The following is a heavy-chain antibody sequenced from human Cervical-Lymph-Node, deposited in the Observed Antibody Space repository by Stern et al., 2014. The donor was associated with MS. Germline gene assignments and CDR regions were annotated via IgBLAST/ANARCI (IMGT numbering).Heavy chain of an antibody. D-gene: IGHD4-17*01. V-gene: IGHV5-51*01. CDR3: ARDYGDYAFDY. CDR1: GYSFTANW. J-gene: IGHJ4*02. CDR2: SYPGSSDP. Sequence: VQLVQSGAEVKKPGGSLKISCKGSGYSFTANWIAWVRQMPGKGLEWMCISYPGSSDPVYSPPSHGQVTSSAYKSITTAYLQWSSLKSSDTAMYYCARDYGDYAFDYWGQGTLVTVSS.